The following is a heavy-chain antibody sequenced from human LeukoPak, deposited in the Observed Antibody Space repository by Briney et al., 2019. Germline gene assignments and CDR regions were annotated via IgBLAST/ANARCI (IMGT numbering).Heavy chain of an antibody. J-gene: IGHJ4*02. CDR3: ARGGDSSGSSDY. D-gene: IGHD3-22*01. CDR2: IYYSGST. V-gene: IGHV4-39*07. CDR1: GGSISSSSYY. Sequence: SETLSLTCTVSGGSISSSSYYWGWIRQPPGKGLEWIGSIYYSGSTYYNPSLKSRVTISVDTSKNQFSLKLSSVTAADTAVYYCARGGDSSGSSDYWGQGTLVTVSS.